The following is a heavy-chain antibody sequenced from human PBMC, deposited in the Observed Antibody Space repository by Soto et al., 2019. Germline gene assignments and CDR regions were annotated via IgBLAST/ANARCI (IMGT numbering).Heavy chain of an antibody. J-gene: IGHJ6*04. CDR1: GFTFSSYW. Sequence: GSLRLSCAASGFTFSSYWMSWFRQAPGKGLEWVANIKQDGSEENYVDSVKGRFTISRDNAKNALYLQMNSLRVEDTAVYYCAREIAARLWGKGTTVTVSS. V-gene: IGHV3-7*01. CDR3: AREIAARL. D-gene: IGHD6-6*01. CDR2: IKQDGSEE.